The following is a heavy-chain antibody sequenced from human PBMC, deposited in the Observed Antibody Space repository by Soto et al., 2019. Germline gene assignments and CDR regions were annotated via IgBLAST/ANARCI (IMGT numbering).Heavy chain of an antibody. CDR2: IGTAGDT. J-gene: IGHJ1*01. CDR1: GFTFSSYD. D-gene: IGHD5-18*01. Sequence: GGSLRLSCAASGFTFSSYDMHWVRQATGKGLEWVSAIGTAGDTYYPGSVKGRFTISRENAKNSLYLQMNSLRAEDTAVYYCARGTTAMGNQYFQHWGQGTLVTVSS. V-gene: IGHV3-13*01. CDR3: ARGTTAMGNQYFQH.